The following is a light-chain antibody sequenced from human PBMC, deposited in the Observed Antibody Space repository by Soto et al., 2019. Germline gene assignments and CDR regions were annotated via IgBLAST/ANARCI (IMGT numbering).Light chain of an antibody. CDR2: GAS. Sequence: EIVLTQSPSTLSLSPGERATLSCRASQSISGALAWYQQKAGQAPRLLIYGASTRATSFPARFSGSGSGTDFTLTISSLQSEDFAVYYCQQYNNWPWTFGQGTKVDIK. V-gene: IGKV3-15*01. CDR3: QQYNNWPWT. J-gene: IGKJ1*01. CDR1: QSISGA.